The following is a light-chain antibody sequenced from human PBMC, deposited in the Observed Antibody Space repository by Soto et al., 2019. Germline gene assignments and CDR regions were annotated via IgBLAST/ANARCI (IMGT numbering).Light chain of an antibody. J-gene: IGKJ4*01. V-gene: IGKV3D-20*02. CDR3: QQRSDWPPN. CDR1: QSVSSNY. Sequence: IVLTQSPGTLSLSPGERATLSCRASQSVSSNYLAWYQQKPGQAPRLLIYGASNRATGIPDRFSGSGSGTDFTLTVSSLEPEDFAVYYCQQRSDWPPNFGGGTKVDIK. CDR2: GAS.